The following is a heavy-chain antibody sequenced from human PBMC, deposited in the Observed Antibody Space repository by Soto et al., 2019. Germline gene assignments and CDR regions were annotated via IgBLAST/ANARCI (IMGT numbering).Heavy chain of an antibody. D-gene: IGHD2-2*01. CDR1: GYTFTSYG. CDR3: SLFWSFFLVDDAFDF. J-gene: IGHJ3*01. V-gene: IGHV1-18*01. Sequence: GASVKVSCKACGYTFTSYGISWGRQAPGQGLEWMGWISAYNGNTNYAQKLQGRVTMTTDTSTSTVYMELRSLTSDDTAVYYCSLFWSFFLVDDAFDFWGQGTMVTVSS. CDR2: ISAYNGNT.